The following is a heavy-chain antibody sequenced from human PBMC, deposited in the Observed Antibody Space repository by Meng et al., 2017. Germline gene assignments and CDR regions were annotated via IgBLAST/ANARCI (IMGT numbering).Heavy chain of an antibody. J-gene: IGHJ3*02. Sequence: PQEAGPGLVTPSQPLSLPCTVSGGSISSGGYYWSWIRQHPGKGLEWIGYIYYSGSTYYNPSLKSRVTISVDTSKNQFSLKLSSVTAADTAVYYCARSAMVRGARVAFDIWGQGTMVTVSS. V-gene: IGHV4-31*02. D-gene: IGHD3-10*01. CDR1: GGSISSGGYY. CDR2: IYYSGST. CDR3: ARSAMVRGARVAFDI.